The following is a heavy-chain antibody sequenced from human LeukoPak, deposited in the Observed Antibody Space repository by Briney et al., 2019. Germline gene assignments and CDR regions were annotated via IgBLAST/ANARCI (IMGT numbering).Heavy chain of an antibody. CDR3: AKGPIVRFDY. D-gene: IGHD1-26*01. J-gene: IGHJ4*02. CDR2: ISYDGSSK. V-gene: IGHV3-30*04. Sequence: GGSLRLSCAASGFTFSTYAMHWVRQAPGKGLEWVAVISYDGSSKYYADSVKGRFTISRDNSKNTLYLQMNSLRAEDTAVYYCAKGPIVRFDYWGQGTLVTVSS. CDR1: GFTFSTYA.